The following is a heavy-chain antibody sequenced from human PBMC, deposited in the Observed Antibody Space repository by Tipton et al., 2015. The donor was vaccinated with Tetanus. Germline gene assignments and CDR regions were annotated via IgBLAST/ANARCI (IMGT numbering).Heavy chain of an antibody. V-gene: IGHV3-21*04. CDR2: ISSTSRYI. Sequence: GSLRLSCEVSGFSFSNYKMNWVRQGPGRGLEWVSSISSTSRYINYADSVKGRFTISRDNARNSLFLDMNSLRADDTALYYCARSKLLWFGESLSGFDSWGQGTLVTVSA. CDR1: GFSFSNYK. D-gene: IGHD3-10*01. CDR3: ARSKLLWFGESLSGFDS. J-gene: IGHJ4*02.